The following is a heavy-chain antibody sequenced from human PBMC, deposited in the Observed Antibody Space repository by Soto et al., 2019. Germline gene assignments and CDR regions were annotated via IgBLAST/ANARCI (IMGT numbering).Heavy chain of an antibody. J-gene: IGHJ4*02. CDR1: GYTFTTNS. CDR2: ISGYDGNT. CDR3: ARSSSLDY. Sequence: QVQLVQSGAEVKKPGAAVKESCKATGYTFTTNSISWIRQAPGQGLEWMGWISGYDGNTNYAQKVQGRVTLTTDTSTSTAYMELRSLRSDDTAVYYCARSSSLDYWGQGTLVTVSS. V-gene: IGHV1-18*01. D-gene: IGHD6-13*01.